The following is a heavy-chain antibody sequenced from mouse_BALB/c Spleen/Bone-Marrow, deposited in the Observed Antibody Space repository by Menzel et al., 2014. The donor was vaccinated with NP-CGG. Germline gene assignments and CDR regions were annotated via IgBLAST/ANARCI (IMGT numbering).Heavy chain of an antibody. CDR1: GYTFTSYW. J-gene: IGHJ1*01. CDR3: ARSGYWCFDV. V-gene: IGHV1S81*02. D-gene: IGHD3-1*01. CDR2: INPSKGRT. Sequence: QVQLQQSGAELVKPGASVQLSCKASGYTFTSYWMHWVKQRPGQGIEWIGEINPSKGRTNYVEKFKSKATLSGDKSSSTVYMQLSSLTSEDSAVYYCARSGYWCFDVWGAGTTVTVSA.